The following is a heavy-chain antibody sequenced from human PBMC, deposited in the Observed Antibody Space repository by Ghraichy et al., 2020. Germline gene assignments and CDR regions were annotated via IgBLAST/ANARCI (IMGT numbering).Heavy chain of an antibody. CDR3: AKDGDDFWSGYYRYYYGMDV. CDR1: GFTFSSYA. V-gene: IGHV3-23*01. J-gene: IGHJ6*02. CDR2: ISGSGGST. D-gene: IGHD3-3*01. Sequence: GGSLRLSCEASGFTFSSYAMSWVRQAPGKGLEWVSAISGSGGSTYYADSVKGRFTISRDNSKNTLYLQMNSLRAEDTAVYYCAKDGDDFWSGYYRYYYGMDVWGQGTTVTVSS.